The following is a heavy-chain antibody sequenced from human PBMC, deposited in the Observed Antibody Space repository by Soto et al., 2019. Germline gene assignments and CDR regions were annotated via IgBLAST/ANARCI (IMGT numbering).Heavy chain of an antibody. D-gene: IGHD3-22*01. CDR2: ISGSGGST. V-gene: IGHV3-23*01. CDR1: GFTFSSYA. J-gene: IGHJ4*02. Sequence: EVQLLESGGGLVQPGGSLRLSCAASGFTFSSYAMSWVRQAPGKGLEWVSAISGSGGSTYYADSVKGRFTISRDKSKNSLYLQMNSRSAEDTAVYYCAKDDVTYYYDSSGSYYFDYWGQGTLVTVSS. CDR3: AKDDVTYYYDSSGSYYFDY.